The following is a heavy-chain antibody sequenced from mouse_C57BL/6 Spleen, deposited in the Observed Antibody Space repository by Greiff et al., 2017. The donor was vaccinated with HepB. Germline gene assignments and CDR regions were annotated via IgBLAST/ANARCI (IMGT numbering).Heavy chain of an antibody. V-gene: IGHV1-69*01. CDR2: IDPSDSYT. CDR3: ALYSNAMDY. D-gene: IGHD2-5*01. Sequence: QVQLQQPGAELVMPGASVKLSCKASGYTFTSYWMHWVKQRPGQGLEWIGEIDPSDSYTNYNQKFKGKSTLTVDKSSSTAYMQLSSLTSEDSAVYYCALYSNAMDYWGQGISVTVSS. J-gene: IGHJ4*01. CDR1: GYTFTSYW.